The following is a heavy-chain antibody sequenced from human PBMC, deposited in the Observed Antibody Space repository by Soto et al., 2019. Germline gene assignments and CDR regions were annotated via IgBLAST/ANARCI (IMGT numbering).Heavy chain of an antibody. V-gene: IGHV1-46*01. CDR2: IYPSGGST. CDR3: ARDFSGHTDY. CDR1: GYTFTNYY. D-gene: IGHD3-10*01. Sequence: ASVKVSCKASGYTFTNYYMHWVRQAPGQGLEWMGIIYPSGGSTRNAQKFQGRVTMTRDTSTSTVYMELSSLRSEDTAVYYCARDFSGHTDYWGRETMVTVSS. J-gene: IGHJ4*02.